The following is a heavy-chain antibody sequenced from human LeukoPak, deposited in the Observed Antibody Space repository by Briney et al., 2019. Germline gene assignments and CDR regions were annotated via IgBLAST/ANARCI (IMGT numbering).Heavy chain of an antibody. CDR3: VRLRRNNDRSGYYYYYDY. D-gene: IGHD3-22*01. J-gene: IGHJ4*02. CDR2: ISVRSNYR. V-gene: IGHV3-21*01. CDR1: GYTFSDFS. Sequence: KTGGSLRLSCAASGYTFSDFSVNRVRQAPGKGLEWVSSISVRSNYRYYADSVRGRFTISRDDARDSLFLQMNSLRAEDTAVYFCVRLRRNNDRSGYYYYYDYWGQGTLVTVSS.